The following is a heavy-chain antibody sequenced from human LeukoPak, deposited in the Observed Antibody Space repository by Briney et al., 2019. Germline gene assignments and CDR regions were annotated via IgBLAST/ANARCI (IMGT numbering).Heavy chain of an antibody. D-gene: IGHD3-22*01. CDR3: ASHYYDSSGYYSDY. V-gene: IGHV1-2*02. J-gene: IGHJ4*02. CDR2: INPNSGGT. Sequence: ASVKVSCKASGYTFTGYYMHWVRQAPGQGLEWMGWINPNSGGTNYAQKFQGRVTMTRDTSISTAYMELSRLRSDDTAVYYCASHYYDSSGYYSDYWGQETLVTVSS. CDR1: GYTFTGYY.